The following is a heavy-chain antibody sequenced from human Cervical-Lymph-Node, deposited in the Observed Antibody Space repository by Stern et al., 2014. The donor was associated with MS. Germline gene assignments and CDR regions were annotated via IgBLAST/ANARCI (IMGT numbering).Heavy chain of an antibody. CDR1: GYIFTSYG. CDR3: ARVGEGMDV. CDR2: ITTYNGNA. V-gene: IGHV1-18*04. D-gene: IGHD3-16*01. J-gene: IGHJ6*02. Sequence: QVQLVQSGAEVKKPGASVKVSCKASGYIFTSYGISWVRQAPGQGLEWLGWITTYNGNAKYTQNLQGRVTMTTDTPTTTAYMELWSLTSDDTAVYYCARVGEGMDVWGQGTTVTVSS.